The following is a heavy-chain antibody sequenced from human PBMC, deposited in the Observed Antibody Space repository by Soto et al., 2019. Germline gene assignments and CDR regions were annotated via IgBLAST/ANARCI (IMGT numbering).Heavy chain of an antibody. Sequence: PSETLSLTCTVSGGSISSYYWSWIRQPPGKGLEWIGYIYYSGSTYYNPSLKSRVTISVDTSKNQFSLKLSSVTAADTAVYYCARGHYDILTGYYAFDIWGQGTTVTVSS. CDR3: ARGHYDILTGYYAFDI. J-gene: IGHJ3*02. V-gene: IGHV4-59*12. D-gene: IGHD3-9*01. CDR2: IYYSGST. CDR1: GGSISSYY.